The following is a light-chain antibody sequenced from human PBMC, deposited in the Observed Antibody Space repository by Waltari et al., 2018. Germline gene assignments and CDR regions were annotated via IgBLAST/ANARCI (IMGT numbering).Light chain of an antibody. CDR1: QSISKY. J-gene: IGKJ1*01. V-gene: IGKV3-20*01. Sequence: EIELTQSPGTLSLSPGERATVTCRASQSISKYLAWYRLTASQAPRLLIYDASKRTTGLPDGLSASESGTYFSLTISSLRLEDFAVYYCKRYVRLPVTFGQGTKVEIK. CDR2: DAS. CDR3: KRYVRLPVT.